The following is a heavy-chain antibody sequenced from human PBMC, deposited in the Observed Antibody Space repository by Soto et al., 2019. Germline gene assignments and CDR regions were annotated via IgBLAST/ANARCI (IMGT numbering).Heavy chain of an antibody. CDR2: IYPGDSDT. J-gene: IGHJ6*02. Sequence: PGESLKISCKGSGYSFTSYWIGWVRQMPGKGLEWMGIIYPGDSDTRYSPSFQGQVTISADKSISTAYLQWSSLKASDTAMYYCAREGFSSSGWFGNGMDVWGQGTTVTVSS. CDR3: AREGFSSSGWFGNGMDV. CDR1: GYSFTSYW. D-gene: IGHD6-19*01. V-gene: IGHV5-51*01.